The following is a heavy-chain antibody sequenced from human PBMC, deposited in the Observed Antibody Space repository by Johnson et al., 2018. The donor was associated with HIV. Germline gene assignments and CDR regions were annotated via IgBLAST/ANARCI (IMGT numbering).Heavy chain of an antibody. Sequence: VESGGGVVQPGRSLRLSCAASGFTFSRYGMHWVRQAPGKGLEWVAVIWYDGSNKYYVDSVKGRFTISRDNAKNSLYLQMNSLRAEDTAVFYCARDRSKLLYPFDAFDIWGQGTMVTVSS. V-gene: IGHV3-33*01. CDR1: GFTFSRYG. CDR3: ARDRSKLLYPFDAFDI. CDR2: IWYDGSNK. J-gene: IGHJ3*02. D-gene: IGHD2-21*02.